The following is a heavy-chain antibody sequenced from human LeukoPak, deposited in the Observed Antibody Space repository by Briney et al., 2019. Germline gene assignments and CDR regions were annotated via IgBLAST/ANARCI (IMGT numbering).Heavy chain of an antibody. Sequence: SETLSLTCTVSGGSISSSSYYWGWIRQPPGKGLEWIGSIYYSGSTYHNPSLKSRVTISVDTSKNQFSLKLSSVTAADTAVYYCARELVLWFGELSDFDYWGQGTLVTVSS. J-gene: IGHJ4*02. CDR2: IYYSGST. D-gene: IGHD3-10*01. CDR1: GGSISSSSYY. V-gene: IGHV4-39*07. CDR3: ARELVLWFGELSDFDY.